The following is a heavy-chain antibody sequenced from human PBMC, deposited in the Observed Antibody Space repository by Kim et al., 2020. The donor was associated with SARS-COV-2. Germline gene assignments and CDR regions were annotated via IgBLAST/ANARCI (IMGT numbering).Heavy chain of an antibody. V-gene: IGHV4-4*07. Sequence: TNYNPSLQSRVIMSIDKSKNQFSLKLSSVTAADTAVYYCAREMLHNWFDPWGQGTLVTVSS. D-gene: IGHD2-15*01. CDR2: T. CDR3: AREMLHNWFDP. J-gene: IGHJ5*02.